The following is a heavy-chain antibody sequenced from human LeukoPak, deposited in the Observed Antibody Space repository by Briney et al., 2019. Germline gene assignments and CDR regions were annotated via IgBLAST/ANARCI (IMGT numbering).Heavy chain of an antibody. CDR2: MYQTGTT. CDR3: ARDAGTT. Sequence: PSETLSLTCGVSGGSFSSGGYYWSWVRQPPGKGLEWIGYMYQTGTTYYNPSLKSRLTISVDRSKNVFSLKLSSVTAADTAVYYCARDAGTTWGQGTLVTVSS. J-gene: IGHJ4*02. D-gene: IGHD1-14*01. CDR1: GGSFSSGGYY. V-gene: IGHV4-30-2*01.